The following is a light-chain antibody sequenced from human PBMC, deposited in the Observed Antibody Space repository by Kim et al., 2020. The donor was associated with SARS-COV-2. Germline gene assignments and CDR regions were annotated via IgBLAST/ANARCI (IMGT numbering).Light chain of an antibody. CDR3: NSYTSGNTRV. CDR2: DVS. Sequence: GPSITISCTGTSSDIGGYNYVSWYQQHPGKAPKLMIYDVSKRPSGVSVRFSGSKSGNTASLTISGLQAEDEADYYCNSYTSGNTRVFGTGTKVTVL. CDR1: SSDIGGYNY. V-gene: IGLV2-14*04. J-gene: IGLJ1*01.